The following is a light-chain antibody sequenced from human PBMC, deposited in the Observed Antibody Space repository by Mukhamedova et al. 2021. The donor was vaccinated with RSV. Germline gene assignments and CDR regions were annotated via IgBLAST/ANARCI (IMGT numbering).Light chain of an antibody. V-gene: IGLV3-21*04. CDR1: NIGSKS. CDR2: YDS. CDR3: QVWDSSSDHVV. Sequence: GGNNIGSKSVHWYQQKPDQAPVLVIYYDSDRPSGIPERFSGSNSGNTATLTISRVEAGDEADYYCQVWDSSSDHVVFGGGTKLTVL. J-gene: IGLJ2*01.